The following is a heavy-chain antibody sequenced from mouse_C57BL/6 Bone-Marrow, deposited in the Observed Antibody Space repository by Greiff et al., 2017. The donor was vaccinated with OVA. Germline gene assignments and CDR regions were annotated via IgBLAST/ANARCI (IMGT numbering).Heavy chain of an antibody. V-gene: IGHV5-6*01. CDR3: ARHFYYDYDEGYAMDY. CDR1: GFTFSSYG. D-gene: IGHD2-4*01. J-gene: IGHJ4*01. CDR2: ISSGGSYT. Sequence: EVKLVESGGDLVKPGGSLKLSCAASGFTFSSYGMSWVRQTPDKRLEWVATISSGGSYTYYPDSVKGRFTISRDNAKNTLYLQMSSLKSEDTAMYYCARHFYYDYDEGYAMDYWGQGTSVTVSS.